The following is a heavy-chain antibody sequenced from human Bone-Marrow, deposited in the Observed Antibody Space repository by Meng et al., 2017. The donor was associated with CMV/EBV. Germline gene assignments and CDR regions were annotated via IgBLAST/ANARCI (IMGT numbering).Heavy chain of an antibody. Sequence: GGSLRLSYAASGFTVSSNYMSWVRQAPGKGLEWVSGINWNGGSTGYADSVKGRFTISRDNAKNSLYLQMNSLRAEDTALYYCARDFWRGLDYWGQGTLVTVSS. CDR2: INWNGGST. J-gene: IGHJ4*02. D-gene: IGHD3-3*01. V-gene: IGHV3-20*03. CDR1: GFTVSSNY. CDR3: ARDFWRGLDY.